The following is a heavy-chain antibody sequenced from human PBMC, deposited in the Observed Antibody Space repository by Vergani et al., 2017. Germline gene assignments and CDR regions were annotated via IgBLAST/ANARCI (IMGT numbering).Heavy chain of an antibody. D-gene: IGHD3-10*01. CDR2: ISSGGGNI. CDR3: TTAWGLYYLHGEYFQY. Sequence: EVQLLESGGGLVQPGGSRRLSCAGAGFTLATYTMAYVRQAPGKGLEWVATISSGGGNIFYADSVKGRFTISRDNSKNTLFLQMNSMKDEDTAVYYCTTAWGLYYLHGEYFQYWGRGTLVSVSS. V-gene: IGHV3-23*01. CDR1: GFTLATYT. J-gene: IGHJ1*01.